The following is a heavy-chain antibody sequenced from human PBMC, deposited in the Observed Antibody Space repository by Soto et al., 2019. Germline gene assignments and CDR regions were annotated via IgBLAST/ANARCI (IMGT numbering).Heavy chain of an antibody. CDR2: ITTAGDT. V-gene: IGHV3-13*01. CDR1: GFTFSNYD. CDR3: ARELHGGSYGMDV. J-gene: IGHJ6*02. Sequence: PGGSLRLSCAASGFTFSNYDMHWVRQVTGKGLEWVSGITTAGDTYYPGSVKGRFTISREKAKNSLYLQMNSLSAGDTAVYYCARELHGGSYGMDVWGQGTTVPSP.